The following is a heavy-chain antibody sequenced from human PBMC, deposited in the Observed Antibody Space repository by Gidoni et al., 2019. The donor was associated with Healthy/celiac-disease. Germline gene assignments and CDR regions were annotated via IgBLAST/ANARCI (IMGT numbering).Heavy chain of an antibody. V-gene: IGHV3-30*18. CDR3: AKEGRAYYYGSGSYPDY. J-gene: IGHJ4*02. CDR2: ISYDGINK. CDR1: GFTLSSYG. Sequence: QVQLVGAGGGGVQPGGSLKLSWAAPGFTLSSYGRHWVRQDPGKGLGWVAVISYDGINKYYADSVQGRFTSSRDNSTNTLYLQMNSLSAEDTAVYYCAKEGRAYYYGSGSYPDYWGQGTLVTVSS. D-gene: IGHD3-10*01.